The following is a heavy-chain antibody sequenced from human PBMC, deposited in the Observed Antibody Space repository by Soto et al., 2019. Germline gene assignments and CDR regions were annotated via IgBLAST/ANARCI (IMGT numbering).Heavy chain of an antibody. CDR3: ARGRGYRSSSSGPGHAFDI. V-gene: IGHV4-34*01. CDR2: INHSGST. CDR1: GGSFSGYY. D-gene: IGHD6-6*01. Sequence: SETLSLTCAVYGGSFSGYYWSWIRQPPGKGLEWIGKINHSGSTNYNPSLKSRVTISVDTSKNHFSLKLSSVTAADTAVYYCARGRGYRSSSSGPGHAFDIWGQGTMVTVSS. J-gene: IGHJ3*02.